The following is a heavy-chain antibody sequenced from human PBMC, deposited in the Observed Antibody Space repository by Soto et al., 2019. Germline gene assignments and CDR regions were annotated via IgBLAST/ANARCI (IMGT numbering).Heavy chain of an antibody. J-gene: IGHJ4*02. CDR1: GGSISSGGYY. CDR3: ARQYYVGSGSYYNRLFDF. V-gene: IGHV4-39*01. D-gene: IGHD3-10*01. Sequence: SETLSLTCAVSGGSISSGGYYWGWIRQPPGKGLEWIGSIYYSGSTYYNPSLKSRVTISVDTAKNQFSLKLSSVTAADTAVYYCARQYYVGSGSYYNRLFDFWGQGTLVTVYS. CDR2: IYYSGST.